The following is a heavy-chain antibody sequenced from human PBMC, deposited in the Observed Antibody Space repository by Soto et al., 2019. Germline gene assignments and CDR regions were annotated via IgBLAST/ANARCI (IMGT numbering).Heavy chain of an antibody. D-gene: IGHD3-22*01. V-gene: IGHV5-51*01. CDR1: GYIFNSYW. CDR3: ARKDNSGYFNWFDP. CDR2: SVPSDSYT. Sequence: SPKILCRTPGYIFNSYWIDFVRQMPGKGLEWRGISVPSDSYTRYSPSFQGQVTLSADRSTSPVFLQWASLKASDTAVYFCARKDNSGYFNWFDPWGQGTLVTVSS. J-gene: IGHJ5*02.